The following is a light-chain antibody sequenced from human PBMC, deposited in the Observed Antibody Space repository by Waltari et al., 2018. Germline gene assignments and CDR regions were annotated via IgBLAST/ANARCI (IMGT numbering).Light chain of an antibody. CDR2: KAS. J-gene: IGKJ4*01. V-gene: IGKV1-5*03. Sequence: DIQMTQSPSTLSASVGDRVTITCRASQSISSWVAWYQQKPGKAPKLLIYKASSLESGVPSRFSGSGSGTEFTLTISSLQPDDFATYYCQQYNSYRLTFGGGTKVEIK. CDR1: QSISSW. CDR3: QQYNSYRLT.